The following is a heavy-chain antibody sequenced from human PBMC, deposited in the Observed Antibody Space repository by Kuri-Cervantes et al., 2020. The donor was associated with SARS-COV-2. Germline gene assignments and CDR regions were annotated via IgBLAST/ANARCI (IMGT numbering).Heavy chain of an antibody. CDR2: INSDGSST. J-gene: IGHJ4*02. V-gene: IGHV3-74*01. CDR1: GFTFSSYW. D-gene: IGHD7-27*01. Sequence: GESLKISCAASGFTFSSYWMHWVRQAPGKGLVWVSRINSDGSSTSYADSVKGRFTISRDNAKNTLYLQMNSLRAEDTAVCYCARDLRLGKSLDYWGQGTLVTVSS. CDR3: ARDLRLGKSLDY.